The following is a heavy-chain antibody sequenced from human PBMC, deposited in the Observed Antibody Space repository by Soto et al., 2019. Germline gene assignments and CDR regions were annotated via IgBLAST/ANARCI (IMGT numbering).Heavy chain of an antibody. V-gene: IGHV3-9*01. D-gene: IGHD6-19*01. CDR3: ANLGDSSGWYGMDV. J-gene: IGHJ6*02. CDR1: GFIFDDYA. Sequence: GGSLRLSCAASGFIFDDYAMHWVRQPPGKGLEWVAGISWNSGSIDYADSVKGRFTISRDNAKNSLYLQMNSLRAEDTALYYCANLGDSSGWYGMDVWGQGTTVTVSS. CDR2: ISWNSGSI.